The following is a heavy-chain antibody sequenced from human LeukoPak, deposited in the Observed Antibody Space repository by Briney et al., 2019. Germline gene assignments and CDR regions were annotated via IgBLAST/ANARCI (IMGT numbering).Heavy chain of an antibody. CDR2: ISGSGGST. CDR3: ARDTVGYSSSWYYRFDY. CDR1: GFTVSSYA. Sequence: GGSLRLSCAASGFTVSSYAMSWVRQAPGKGLEWVSAISGSGGSTYYADSVKGRFTISRDNSKNTLYLQMNSLRAEDTAVYYCARDTVGYSSSWYYRFDYWGQGTLVTVSS. J-gene: IGHJ4*02. V-gene: IGHV3-23*01. D-gene: IGHD6-13*01.